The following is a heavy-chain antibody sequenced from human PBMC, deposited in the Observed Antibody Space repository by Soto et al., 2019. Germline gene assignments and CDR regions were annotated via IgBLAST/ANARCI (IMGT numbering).Heavy chain of an antibody. V-gene: IGHV3-73*01. D-gene: IGHD3-10*01. Sequence: GGSLRLSCAASGFTFSGSAMHWVRQASGKGLEWVGRIRSKANSYATAYAASVKGRFTISRDDSKNTAYLQMNSLKTEDTAVYYCTRNYYGSGDNWFDPWGQGTLVTVSS. CDR1: GFTFSGSA. CDR3: TRNYYGSGDNWFDP. J-gene: IGHJ5*02. CDR2: IRSKANSYAT.